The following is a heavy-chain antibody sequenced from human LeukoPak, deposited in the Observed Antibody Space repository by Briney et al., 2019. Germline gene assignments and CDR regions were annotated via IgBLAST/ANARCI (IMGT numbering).Heavy chain of an antibody. D-gene: IGHD3-16*01. V-gene: IGHV4-34*01. CDR3: ARGTVLTGYASFDY. CDR2: IIHSGRA. CDR1: GGSFSGYY. J-gene: IGHJ4*02. Sequence: SETLSLTCAVNGGSFSGYYWTWIRQSPGKGLEWIGEIIHSGRANYSPSLKSRLTLSVDPSMSHFSLRLNSVTAADTAVYYCARGTVLTGYASFDYWGQGALVTVSS.